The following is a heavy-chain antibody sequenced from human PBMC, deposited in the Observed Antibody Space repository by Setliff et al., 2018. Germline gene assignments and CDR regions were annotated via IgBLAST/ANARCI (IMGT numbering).Heavy chain of an antibody. CDR2: INPDGSAK. V-gene: IGHV3-7*01. CDR1: GFSFRTYW. J-gene: IGHJ5*01. CDR3: LKGGWGATFHS. D-gene: IGHD1-26*01. Sequence: GGSLRLSCEASGFSFRTYWLSWVRQAPGKGLEWVASINPDGSAKYHADSVKGRLTISRDNAKNSLYLQMNSLRVEATAVYYCLKGGWGATFHSWGQGTLVTVSS.